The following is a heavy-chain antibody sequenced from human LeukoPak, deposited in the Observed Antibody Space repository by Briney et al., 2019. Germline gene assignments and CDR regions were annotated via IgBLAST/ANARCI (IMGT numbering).Heavy chain of an antibody. J-gene: IGHJ4*02. CDR2: IAPRNGGT. V-gene: IGHV1-2*02. Sequence: ASVKVSCKTSGYTFTVYYIHWMRQAPGQGLEWMGWIAPRNGGTNYAQRFQGRVSMTRDTSISTVYMELRSLISDDTAVYYCARGLLGTSSSVGHFDSWGQGTLVTVSS. CDR1: GYTFTVYY. CDR3: ARGLLGTSSSVGHFDS. D-gene: IGHD6-6*01.